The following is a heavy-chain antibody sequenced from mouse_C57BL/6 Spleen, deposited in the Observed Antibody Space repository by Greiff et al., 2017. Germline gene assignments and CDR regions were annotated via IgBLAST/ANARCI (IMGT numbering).Heavy chain of an antibody. V-gene: IGHV1-55*01. D-gene: IGHD2-4*01. CDR2: IYPGSGST. CDR1: GYTFTSYW. CDR3: ARKWGNYYDYDGAWFAY. J-gene: IGHJ3*01. Sequence: QVQLQQSGAELVKPGASVKMSCKASGYTFTSYWITWVKQRPGQGLEWIGDIYPGSGSTNYNEKFKSKATLTVDTSSSTAYMQLSSLTSEDSAVYYCARKWGNYYDYDGAWFAYWGQGTLVTVSA.